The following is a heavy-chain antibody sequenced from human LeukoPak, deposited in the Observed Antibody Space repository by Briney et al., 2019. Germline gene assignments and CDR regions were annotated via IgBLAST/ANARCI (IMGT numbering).Heavy chain of an antibody. D-gene: IGHD3-22*01. CDR1: GGSFSGYY. V-gene: IGHV4-34*01. J-gene: IGHJ4*02. CDR2: INHSGST. CDR3: ARGPQDYYYDSSGYGY. Sequence: SETLSLTCAVYGGSFSGYYWSWIRQPPGKGLEWIGEINHSGSTNYNPSLKSRVTISVGTSKNQFSLKLSSVTAADTAVYYCARGPQDYYYDSSGYGYWGQGTLVTVSS.